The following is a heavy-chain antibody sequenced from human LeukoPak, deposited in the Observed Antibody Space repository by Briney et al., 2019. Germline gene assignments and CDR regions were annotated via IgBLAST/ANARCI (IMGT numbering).Heavy chain of an antibody. J-gene: IGHJ4*02. CDR3: AYGYYSDSSGYPFDY. D-gene: IGHD3-22*01. CDR1: GFTFDDYA. Sequence: PGGSLRLSCAASGFTFDDYAMHWLRQAPGKGLEWVSGISWYSGSIGYADSVKGRFTISRDNAKNSLYMPMYSLRAEDTALYYCAYGYYSDSSGYPFDYWGQGTLVTVSS. CDR2: ISWYSGSI. V-gene: IGHV3-9*01.